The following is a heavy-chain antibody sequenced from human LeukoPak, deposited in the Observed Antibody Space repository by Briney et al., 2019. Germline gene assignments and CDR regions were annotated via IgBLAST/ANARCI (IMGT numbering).Heavy chain of an antibody. V-gene: IGHV3-23*01. Sequence: GGSLRLSCAASGFTFSSYAMSWVRQAPGKELEWVSAISGSGGSTYYADSVKGRFTISRDNSKNTLYLQMNSLRAEDTAVYYCAKRGGIVVVPAANHYYFDYWGQGTLVTVSS. D-gene: IGHD2-2*01. CDR2: ISGSGGST. CDR1: GFTFSSYA. J-gene: IGHJ4*02. CDR3: AKRGGIVVVPAANHYYFDY.